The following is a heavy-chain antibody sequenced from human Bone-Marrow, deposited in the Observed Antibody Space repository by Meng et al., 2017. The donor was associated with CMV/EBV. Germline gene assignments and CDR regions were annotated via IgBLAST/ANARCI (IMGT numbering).Heavy chain of an antibody. CDR2: IIPILGIA. CDR3: AREGSRAAAIVG. V-gene: IGHV1-69*10. CDR1: GGPCSSYA. J-gene: IGHJ1*01. D-gene: IGHD2-2*01. Sequence: CKDSGGPCSSYAITWVRQATGQGLEWMGGIIPILGIANYAQKFQGRVTITADKSTSTAYMELSSLRSEDTAVYYCAREGSRAAAIVGWGRGTLVTVSS.